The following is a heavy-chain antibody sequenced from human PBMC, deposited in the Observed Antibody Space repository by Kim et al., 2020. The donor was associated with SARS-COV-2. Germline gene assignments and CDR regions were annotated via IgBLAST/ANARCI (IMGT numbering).Heavy chain of an antibody. CDR1: GFTFSSYA. J-gene: IGHJ6*02. CDR3: ARASRGYRIGTYMDV. Sequence: GASLRLSCAASGFTFSSYAMHWVRQAPGKGLEWVAVISYDGSNKYYADSVKGRFTISRDNSKNTLYLQMNSLRAEDTAVYYCARASRGYRIGTYMDVWGQGTTVTVSS. V-gene: IGHV3-30-3*01. D-gene: IGHD5-18*01. CDR2: ISYDGSNK.